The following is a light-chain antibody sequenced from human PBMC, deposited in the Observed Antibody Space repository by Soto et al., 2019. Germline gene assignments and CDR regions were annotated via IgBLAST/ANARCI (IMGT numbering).Light chain of an antibody. Sequence: ETVMTQSPGTLSVSPGETVTVSCRASQSVSSNVAWYQQKPGQAPRLLMYATSTRATGIPARFSGSGSGTEFTLTISSLQSEDFAVYYCHQSNDWWTFGQGTKVDIK. CDR1: QSVSSN. V-gene: IGKV3-15*01. CDR3: HQSNDWWT. CDR2: ATS. J-gene: IGKJ1*01.